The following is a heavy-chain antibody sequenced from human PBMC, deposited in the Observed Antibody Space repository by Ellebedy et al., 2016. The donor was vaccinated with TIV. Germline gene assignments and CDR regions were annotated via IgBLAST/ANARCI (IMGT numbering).Heavy chain of an antibody. D-gene: IGHD2-21*02. CDR2: IDSDGSDT. J-gene: IGHJ3*02. CDR3: ARGGGDHAFDI. V-gene: IGHV3-74*01. CDR1: GFTFTNYW. Sequence: GESLRLSCIASGFTFTNYWMHWVRQAPGKGLEWVSRIDSDGSDTIYADSVRGRFTSSRDNAKNTLFLQMNSLRVEDTAVYYCARGGGDHAFDIWGQGSMVIVSS.